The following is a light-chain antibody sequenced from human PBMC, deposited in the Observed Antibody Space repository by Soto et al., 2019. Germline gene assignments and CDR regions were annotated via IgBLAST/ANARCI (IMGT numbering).Light chain of an antibody. CDR1: SSDVGGYNY. J-gene: IGLJ1*01. CDR2: EVS. V-gene: IGLV2-14*01. Sequence: QSVLTQPASVSGYPGQSITISCTGRSSDVGGYNYVSWYQQHPGKAPKFMIYEVSRRPSGVSNRFSGSKSGNTASLTVSGLQAEDEADYYCSPYTTSNTYVLGTGTKVTGL. CDR3: SPYTTSNTYV.